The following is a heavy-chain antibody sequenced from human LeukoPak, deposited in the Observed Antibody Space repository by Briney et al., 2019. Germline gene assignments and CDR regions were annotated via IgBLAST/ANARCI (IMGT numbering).Heavy chain of an antibody. CDR3: AREYVPEYSSSSGAFDI. CDR2: IYYSGST. V-gene: IGHV4-39*07. Sequence: SETLSLTCTVSGGSISSSSYYWGWIRQPPGKGLEWIGSIYYSGSTNYNPSLKSRVTISVDTSKNQFSLKLSSVTAADTAVYYCAREYVPEYSSSSGAFDIWGQGTMVTVSS. D-gene: IGHD6-6*01. J-gene: IGHJ3*02. CDR1: GGSISSSSYY.